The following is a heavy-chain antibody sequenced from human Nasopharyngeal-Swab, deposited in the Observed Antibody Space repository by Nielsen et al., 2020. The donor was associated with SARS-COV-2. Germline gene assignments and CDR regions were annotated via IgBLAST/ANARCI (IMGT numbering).Heavy chain of an antibody. J-gene: IGHJ5*02. D-gene: IGHD3-3*01. V-gene: IGHV4-39*01. CDR3: VAVTPAPEYDFWSGYYGSNWFDP. Sequence: WIRQPPGKGLEWIGSIYYSGSTYYNPSLKSRVTISVDTSKNQFSLKLSSVTAADTAVYYCVAVTPAPEYDFWSGYYGSNWFDPWGQGTLVTVSS. CDR2: IYYSGST.